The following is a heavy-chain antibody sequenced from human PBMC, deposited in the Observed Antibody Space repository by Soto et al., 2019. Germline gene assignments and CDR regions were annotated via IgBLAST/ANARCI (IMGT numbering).Heavy chain of an antibody. CDR2: IYHSGST. CDR3: ARDLVYYGNYYYTMDV. J-gene: IGHJ6*02. Sequence: SGTLSLTCDVSDSSISGAFYWGWVRQSPGKGLEWIGSIYHSGSTYYNPSLKSRVTISIDTSENHFSLELNSVTAADTGLYYCARDLVYYGNYYYTMDVWGQGITVTVSS. D-gene: IGHD3-16*01. CDR1: DSSISGAFY. V-gene: IGHV4-38-2*02.